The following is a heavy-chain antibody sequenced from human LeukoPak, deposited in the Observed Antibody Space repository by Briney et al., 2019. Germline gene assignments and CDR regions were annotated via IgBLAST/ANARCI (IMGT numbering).Heavy chain of an antibody. V-gene: IGHV3-23*01. CDR1: GFTFSSYG. Sequence: GGSLRLSCAASGFTFSSYGMSWVRQAPGKGLEWVSAISGSGGSTYYADSVKGRFTISRDNSKNTLYLQMNSLRAEDTAVYYCAKDQGELLFSFDSWGQGTLVTVSS. D-gene: IGHD1-26*01. CDR2: ISGSGGST. CDR3: AKDQGELLFSFDS. J-gene: IGHJ4*02.